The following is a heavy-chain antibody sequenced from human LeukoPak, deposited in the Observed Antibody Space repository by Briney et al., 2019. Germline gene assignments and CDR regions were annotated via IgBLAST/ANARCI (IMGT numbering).Heavy chain of an antibody. D-gene: IGHD5-24*01. V-gene: IGHV1-46*01. CDR1: GYTFTSYY. CDR2: INPSGGST. J-gene: IGHJ4*02. CDR3: ARDIEMAPDPYNYHKYLAEYYFDY. Sequence: GASVKVSCKASGYTFTSYYMHWVRQAPGQGLEWMGIINPSGGSTSYAQKFQGRVTTTRDTSTSTVYMELSSLRSEDTAVYYCARDIEMAPDPYNYHKYLAEYYFDYWGQGTLVTVSS.